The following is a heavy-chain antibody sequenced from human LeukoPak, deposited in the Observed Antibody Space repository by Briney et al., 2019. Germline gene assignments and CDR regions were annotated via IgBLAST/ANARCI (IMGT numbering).Heavy chain of an antibody. CDR1: GFTFSSYA. D-gene: IGHD1-26*01. V-gene: IGHV3-23*01. Sequence: PGGSLRLSCVASGFTFSSYAMSWVRQAPGKGLEWVSAISGSGGSTYYADSVKGRFTISRDNSKNTLYLQMNSLRAEDTAVYYCAKDPLVGATIGDDDYWGQGTLVTVSS. CDR3: AKDPLVGATIGDDDY. J-gene: IGHJ4*02. CDR2: ISGSGGST.